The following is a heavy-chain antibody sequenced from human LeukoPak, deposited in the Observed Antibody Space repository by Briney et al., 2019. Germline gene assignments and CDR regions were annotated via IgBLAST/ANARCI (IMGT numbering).Heavy chain of an antibody. Sequence: GGSLRLSCTASGFTFGDYAMSWVRQAPGKGLEWVGFIRSKAYGGTTEYAASVKGRFTISRDDSKSIAYLQMNSLKTEDTAVYYCTRNPGLTPQGYFDYRGQGTLVTVSS. CDR3: TRNPGLTPQGYFDY. D-gene: IGHD3/OR15-3a*01. CDR1: GFTFGDYA. CDR2: IRSKAYGGTT. V-gene: IGHV3-49*04. J-gene: IGHJ4*02.